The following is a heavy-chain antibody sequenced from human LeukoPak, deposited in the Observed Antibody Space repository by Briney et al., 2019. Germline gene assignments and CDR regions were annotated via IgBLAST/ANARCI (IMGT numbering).Heavy chain of an antibody. D-gene: IGHD3-3*01. Sequence: ASVKVSCKASGGTFSSYTISWVRQAPGQGLEWMGRIIPILGIANYAQKFQGRVTITADKSTSTAYMELSRLRSDDTAVYYCARSGGYYDFWSGWDAFDIWGQGTMVTVSS. J-gene: IGHJ3*02. V-gene: IGHV1-69*02. CDR1: GGTFSSYT. CDR3: ARSGGYYDFWSGWDAFDI. CDR2: IIPILGIA.